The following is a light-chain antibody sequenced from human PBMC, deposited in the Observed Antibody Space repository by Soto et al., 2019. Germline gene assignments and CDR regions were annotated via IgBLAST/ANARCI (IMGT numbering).Light chain of an antibody. CDR2: DVS. Sequence: QSVLTQPRSVSGSPGQSVTISCTGTSSDVGGYDYVSWYQQHPGKAPKLMICDVSKRPSGVPDRFSGSKSGNAASLTISGLQAEDEADYYCCSYAGSYTYVFGPGTKVTVL. V-gene: IGLV2-11*01. CDR3: CSYAGSYTYV. CDR1: SSDVGGYDY. J-gene: IGLJ1*01.